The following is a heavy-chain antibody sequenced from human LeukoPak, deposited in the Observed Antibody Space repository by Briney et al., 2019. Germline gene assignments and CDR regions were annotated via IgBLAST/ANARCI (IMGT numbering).Heavy chain of an antibody. CDR1: GFTFDDFA. V-gene: IGHV3-9*01. J-gene: IGHJ4*02. CDR2: ITGNSGAL. Sequence: GGSLRLSCTASGFTFDDFAMHWVRQVPGKGLEWVSGITGNSGALHYADSVKGRFTISRDNAKKSLYLQISSLIPEDTALYYCGKDIVRNMLRGVIRSWGQGTLVTVSS. D-gene: IGHD3-10*01. CDR3: GKDIVRNMLRGVIRS.